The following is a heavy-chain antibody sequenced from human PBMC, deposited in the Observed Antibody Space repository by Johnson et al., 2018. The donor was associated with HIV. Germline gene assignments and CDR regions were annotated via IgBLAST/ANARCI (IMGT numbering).Heavy chain of an antibody. Sequence: QVQLVESGGGVVQPGTSLRLSCSASGFTFSNYHMYWVRQRPGKGLEWVALIWHDGSEKYYVDSVKGRFTISRDNSKNTLYLQMNSLRAEDTAVYYCAKDSGSYGANAFDIWGQGTMVTVSS. CDR1: GFTFSNYH. CDR2: IWHDGSEK. J-gene: IGHJ3*02. CDR3: AKDSGSYGANAFDI. V-gene: IGHV3-33*06. D-gene: IGHD1-26*01.